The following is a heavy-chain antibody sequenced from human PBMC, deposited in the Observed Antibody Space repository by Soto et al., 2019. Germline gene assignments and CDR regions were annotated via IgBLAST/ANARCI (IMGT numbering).Heavy chain of an antibody. CDR1: GFTFTGYA. V-gene: IGHV3-64D*08. D-gene: IGHD6-13*01. Sequence: PGGSLRLSCSVSGFTFTGYAMHWVRQAPEKGLEYVSAISNNGGSTYYADSVKGRFTISRDNSKNTLYLLMSSLRAEDTAVYYCVKDRDRSSWYFSPFDLWGRGTPVTVSS. J-gene: IGHJ2*01. CDR2: ISNNGGST. CDR3: VKDRDRSSWYFSPFDL.